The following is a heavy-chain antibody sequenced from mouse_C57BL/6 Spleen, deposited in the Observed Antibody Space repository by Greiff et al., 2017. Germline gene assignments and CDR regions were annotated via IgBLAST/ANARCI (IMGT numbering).Heavy chain of an antibody. CDR1: GFTFSDYG. J-gene: IGHJ2*01. V-gene: IGHV5-17*01. CDR3: ARPRTGTDYFDY. D-gene: IGHD4-1*01. Sequence: DVKLVESGGGLVKPGGSLKLSCAASGFTFSDYGMHWVRQAPEKGLEWVAYISSGSSTIYYADTVKGRFTISRDNAKNTLFLQMTSLRSEDTAMYYCARPRTGTDYFDYWGQGTTLTVSS. CDR2: ISSGSSTI.